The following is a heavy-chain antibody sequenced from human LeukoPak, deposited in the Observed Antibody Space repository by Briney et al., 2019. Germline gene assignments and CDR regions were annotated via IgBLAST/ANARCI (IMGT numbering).Heavy chain of an antibody. D-gene: IGHD6-25*01. Sequence: SVKVSCKASGGTFSSYAISWVRQAPGQGLEWMGGIIPIFGTANYAQKFQGRVTITADKSTSTAYMELSSLRSEDTAVYYCAEGDWAATFDYWGQGILVTVSS. V-gene: IGHV1-69*06. J-gene: IGHJ4*02. CDR3: AEGDWAATFDY. CDR2: IIPIFGTA. CDR1: GGTFSSYA.